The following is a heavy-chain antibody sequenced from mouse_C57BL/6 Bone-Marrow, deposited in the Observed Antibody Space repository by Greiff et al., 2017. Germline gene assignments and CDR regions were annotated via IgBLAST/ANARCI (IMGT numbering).Heavy chain of an antibody. CDR3: ARGNYYGNPWFAY. V-gene: IGHV1-76*01. J-gene: IGHJ3*01. CDR2: IYPGSGNT. Sequence: QVQLKQSGAELVRPGASVKLSCKASGYTFPDYYINWVKQRPGQGLAWIARIYPGSGNTYYNEKFKGKATLTAEKSSSTAYMQLSSLTSEDSAVYFCARGNYYGNPWFAYWGQGTLVTVSA. CDR1: GYTFPDYY. D-gene: IGHD2-1*01.